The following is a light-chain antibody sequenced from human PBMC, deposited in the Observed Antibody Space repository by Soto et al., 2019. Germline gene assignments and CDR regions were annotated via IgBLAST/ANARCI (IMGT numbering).Light chain of an antibody. V-gene: IGLV1-40*01. CDR1: SSNIGARYD. CDR2: GNS. CDR3: QSYDSSLSGVV. Sequence: QSVLTQPPSVSGAPGQRVTISCTGSSSNIGARYDVHWYQQLPGTAPKLLIYGNSNRPSGVPDRFSGSKSGTSASLAITGLQAEDEAHYYCQSYDSSLSGVVFGGGTKLTVL. J-gene: IGLJ2*01.